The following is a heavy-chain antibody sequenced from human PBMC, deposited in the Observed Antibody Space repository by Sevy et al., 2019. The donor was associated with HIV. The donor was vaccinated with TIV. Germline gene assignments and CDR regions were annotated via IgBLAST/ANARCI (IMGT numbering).Heavy chain of an antibody. CDR2: IKQDGSEK. CDR1: GFTFSSYW. D-gene: IGHD3-16*02. V-gene: IGHV3-7*03. Sequence: GGSLRLSCAASGFTFSSYWMSWVRQAPGKGLEWVAKIKQDGSEKYYVDSVKGRFTISRDNAKNSLYLKMNSLRAEDTADYYCARLTFGGHIDSDAFDIWGQGTMVTVSS. J-gene: IGHJ3*02. CDR3: ARLTFGGHIDSDAFDI.